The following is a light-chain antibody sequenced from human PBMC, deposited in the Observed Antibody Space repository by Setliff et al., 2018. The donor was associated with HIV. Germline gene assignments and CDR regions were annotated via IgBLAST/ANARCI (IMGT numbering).Light chain of an antibody. Sequence: QSALTQPASVSGSPGQSITISCTGTSSDVGSYNLVSWYQQHPGKAPKLMIYEVSKRPSGVSNRFSGSKSGNTASLTISGLQAEDEADYYCCSYAGSSTYVVGTGTKV. J-gene: IGLJ1*01. CDR3: CSYAGSSTYV. V-gene: IGLV2-23*02. CDR2: EVS. CDR1: SSDVGSYNL.